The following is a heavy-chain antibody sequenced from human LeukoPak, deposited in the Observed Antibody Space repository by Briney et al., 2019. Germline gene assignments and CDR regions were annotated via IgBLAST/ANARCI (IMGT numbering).Heavy chain of an antibody. CDR2: INPNSGGT. V-gene: IGHV1-2*02. CDR3: ARTDGIVVVTASVAVFDP. CDR1: GYTFTGYY. D-gene: IGHD2-21*02. J-gene: IGHJ5*02. Sequence: ASVKVSCKASGYTFTGYYMHWVRQAPGQGLDWMGWINPNSGGTNCAQKFQGRVTMTRDTSISTAYMELSRLRSDDTAVYYCARTDGIVVVTASVAVFDPWGQGTLVTVSS.